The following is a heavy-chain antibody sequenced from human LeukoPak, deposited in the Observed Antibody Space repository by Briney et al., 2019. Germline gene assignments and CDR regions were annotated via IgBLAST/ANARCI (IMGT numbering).Heavy chain of an antibody. Sequence: GGTLRLSCAASGFTFSRYGMSWVRQAPGKGLEWVSAISGSGGNTYYADSVKGRFTISRDNSKNTLYLQMNSLRAEDTAVYYCAKDRRAGSYDYWGQGTLVTVSS. CDR3: AKDRRAGSYDY. D-gene: IGHD3-10*01. CDR1: GFTFSRYG. J-gene: IGHJ4*02. V-gene: IGHV3-23*01. CDR2: ISGSGGNT.